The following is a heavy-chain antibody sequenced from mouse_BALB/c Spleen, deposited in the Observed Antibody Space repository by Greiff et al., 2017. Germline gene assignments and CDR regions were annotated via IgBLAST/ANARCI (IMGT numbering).Heavy chain of an antibody. CDR2: IDPSDSYT. Sequence: QVQLQQPGAELVKPGASVKMSCKASGYTFTSYWMHWVKQRPGQGLEWIGVIDPSDSYTSYNQKFKGKATLTVDTSSSTAYMQLSSLTSEDSAVYYCTRSDYDYCGQGTTLTVSS. CDR1: GYTFTSYW. V-gene: IGHV1S127*01. J-gene: IGHJ2*01. CDR3: TRSDYDY.